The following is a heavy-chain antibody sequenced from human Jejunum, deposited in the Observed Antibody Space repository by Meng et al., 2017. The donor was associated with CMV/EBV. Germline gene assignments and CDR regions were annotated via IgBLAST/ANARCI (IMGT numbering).Heavy chain of an antibody. CDR1: FTFSNYW. D-gene: IGHD3-22*01. CDR2: SNQDGREK. CDR3: ARRGTYDSSAHSHFDY. Sequence: FTFSNYWMTWLRQAPGQWLEWVANSNQDGREKYYADSVKGRFTISRDNAKNSLDLQMNSLRAEDTAVYYCARRGTYDSSAHSHFDYWGQGTLVTVSS. J-gene: IGHJ4*02. V-gene: IGHV3-7*01.